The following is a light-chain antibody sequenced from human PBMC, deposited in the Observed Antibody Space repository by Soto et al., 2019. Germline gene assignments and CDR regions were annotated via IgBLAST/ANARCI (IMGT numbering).Light chain of an antibody. Sequence: DIVMTQSPDSLAESLGERATINCKSSQSVLYSSNNKNYLAWYQQKPGQPPKLLIYWASTRESGVPDRFSGSGSGTDFTLTISNLQAEDVAVYYCQQYYRPWTFGQGTKVEIK. CDR1: QSVLYSSNNKNY. CDR3: QQYYRPWT. V-gene: IGKV4-1*01. J-gene: IGKJ1*01. CDR2: WAS.